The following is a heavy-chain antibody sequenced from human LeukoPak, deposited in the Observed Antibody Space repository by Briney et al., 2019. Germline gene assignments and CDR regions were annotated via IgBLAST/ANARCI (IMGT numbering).Heavy chain of an antibody. CDR1: GGSFSGYY. V-gene: IGHV4-34*01. D-gene: IGHD6-13*01. Sequence: SETLSLTCAVYGGSFSGYYWSWIRQPPGKGLERIGEINHSGSTNYNPSLKSRVTISVDTSKNQFSLKLSSVTAADTAVYYCARDSRSWPRGWFDPWGQGTLVTVSS. CDR3: ARDSRSWPRGWFDP. CDR2: INHSGST. J-gene: IGHJ5*02.